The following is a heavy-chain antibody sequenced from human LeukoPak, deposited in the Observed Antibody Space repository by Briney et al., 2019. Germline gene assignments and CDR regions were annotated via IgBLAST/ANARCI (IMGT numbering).Heavy chain of an antibody. Sequence: GASVKVSCKASGGTFSSYAISWVRQAPGQGLEWMGRIIPIFGTANYAQKFQVRVTITTDESTSTAYMELSSLRSEDTAVYYCARSTAPGVYYYYYMDVWGKGTTVTVSS. CDR1: GGTFSSYA. CDR2: IIPIFGTA. J-gene: IGHJ6*03. V-gene: IGHV1-69*05. CDR3: ARSTAPGVYYYYYMDV. D-gene: IGHD5-18*01.